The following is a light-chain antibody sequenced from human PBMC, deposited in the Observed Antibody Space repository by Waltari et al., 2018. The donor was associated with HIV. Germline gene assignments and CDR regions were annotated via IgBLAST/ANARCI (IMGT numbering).Light chain of an antibody. V-gene: IGLV2-23*01. CDR2: EGT. Sequence: SALTQPASVSGSPGQSITISCTGTSSEVGSYNLVSWYQHHPGKAPILIIYEGTKRPSGVSNRFSGSNSGNTASLTSSGLQAEDEADYYCCSYAGDTSRVFGGGTKLTVL. CDR1: SSEVGSYNL. CDR3: CSYAGDTSRV. J-gene: IGLJ3*02.